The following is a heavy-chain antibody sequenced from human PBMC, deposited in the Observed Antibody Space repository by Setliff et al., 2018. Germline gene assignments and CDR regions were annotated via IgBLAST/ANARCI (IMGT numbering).Heavy chain of an antibody. J-gene: IGHJ4*02. V-gene: IGHV4-34*01. Sequence: SETLSLTCAVYGGSFSGYYWSWIRQHPGTGLEWIGEIDHSGSTNYHPSLKSRVTISVDTSKNQFSLKLSSVTAADTAVYYCARVWSRLWFGPRSFDYWGQGTLVTVSS. CDR3: ARVWSRLWFGPRSFDY. D-gene: IGHD3-10*01. CDR2: IDHSGST. CDR1: GGSFSGYY.